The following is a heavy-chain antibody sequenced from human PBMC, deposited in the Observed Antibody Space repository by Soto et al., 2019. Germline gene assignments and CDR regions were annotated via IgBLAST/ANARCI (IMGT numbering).Heavy chain of an antibody. CDR3: ARDTVDYGDLFFDY. J-gene: IGHJ4*02. D-gene: IGHD4-17*01. Sequence: PSETLSLTCTVSGGSISSGDYYWSWIRQPPGKGLEWIGYIYYSGSTYYNPSLKSRVTISVDTSKNQFSLKLSSVTAADTAVYYCARDTVDYGDLFFDYWGQGTLVTVSS. CDR1: GGSISSGDYY. V-gene: IGHV4-30-4*01. CDR2: IYYSGST.